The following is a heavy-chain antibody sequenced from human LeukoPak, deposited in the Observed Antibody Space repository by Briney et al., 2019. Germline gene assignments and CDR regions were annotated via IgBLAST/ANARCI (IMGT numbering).Heavy chain of an antibody. V-gene: IGHV1-18*01. CDR2: ISAYNGNT. CDR1: GYTFTSYG. J-gene: IGHJ4*02. Sequence: GASVKVSCKASGYTFTSYGIRWVRQAPGQGLEWMGWISAYNGNTNYAQKLQGRVTMTTDTSTSTAYMELRSLRSDNTAVYYCARVTPVGDGYKVDYWGQGTLVTVSS. D-gene: IGHD2-21*02. CDR3: ARVTPVGDGYKVDY.